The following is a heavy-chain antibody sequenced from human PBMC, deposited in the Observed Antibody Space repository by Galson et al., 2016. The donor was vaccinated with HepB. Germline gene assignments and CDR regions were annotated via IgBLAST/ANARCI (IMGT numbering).Heavy chain of an antibody. J-gene: IGHJ6*02. CDR3: AKLRDGYDWGAFDI. D-gene: IGHD3-16*01. V-gene: IGHV3-53*01. Sequence: SLRLSCAASGVTVSSNYMTWIRQAPGKGLEWVSVIFSGGYTYYSDSVKGRFTTSRDNSKNMVYLQMNGLRVEDTAKYYFAKLRDGYDWGAFDIWGLGTTVSVSS. CDR2: IFSGGYT. CDR1: GVTVSSNY.